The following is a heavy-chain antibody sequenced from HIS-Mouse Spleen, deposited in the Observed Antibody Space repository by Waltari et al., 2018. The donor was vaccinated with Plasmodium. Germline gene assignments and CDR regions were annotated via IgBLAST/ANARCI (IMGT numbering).Heavy chain of an antibody. J-gene: IGHJ4*02. D-gene: IGHD3-22*01. V-gene: IGHV3-21*01. Sequence: EVQLVESGGGLVKPGGSLRLSCAASGFTFSSYSMNWVRQAPGKGLAWVASISRSIIYIYYANSVKGRFTISRDNAKNSLYLQMNSLRAEDTAVYYCARDYYDSSGYYYGYYFDYWGQGTLVTVSS. CDR2: ISRSIIYI. CDR1: GFTFSSYS. CDR3: ARDYYDSSGYYYGYYFDY.